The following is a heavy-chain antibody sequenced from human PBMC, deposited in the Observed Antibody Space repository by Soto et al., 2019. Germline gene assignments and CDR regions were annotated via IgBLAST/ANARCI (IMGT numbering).Heavy chain of an antibody. D-gene: IGHD3-22*01. Sequence: PGESLKISCNGSGYSFTSYWISWVRQMPGKGLEWMGRIDPSDSYTNYSPSFQGHVTISADKSISTAYLQWSSLKASDTAMYYCARYPAYYYDSSGYYTLYYYGMDVWGQGTTVTVYS. J-gene: IGHJ6*02. CDR2: IDPSDSYT. V-gene: IGHV5-10-1*01. CDR1: GYSFTSYW. CDR3: ARYPAYYYDSSGYYTLYYYGMDV.